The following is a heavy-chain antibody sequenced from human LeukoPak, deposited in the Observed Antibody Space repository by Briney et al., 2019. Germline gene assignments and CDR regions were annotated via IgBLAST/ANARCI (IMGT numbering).Heavy chain of an antibody. Sequence: SETLSFTCAVSDDSFSSHYWTWIRQPPGKGLGWIGYISYIGSTNYNPSLKSRVTISIDTSKNQFSLKLTSVTAADTAVYYCARDLVTVAKGFDIWGQGTMVSVSS. CDR3: ARDLVTVAKGFDI. D-gene: IGHD4-17*01. CDR1: DDSFSSHY. J-gene: IGHJ3*02. CDR2: ISYIGST. V-gene: IGHV4-59*11.